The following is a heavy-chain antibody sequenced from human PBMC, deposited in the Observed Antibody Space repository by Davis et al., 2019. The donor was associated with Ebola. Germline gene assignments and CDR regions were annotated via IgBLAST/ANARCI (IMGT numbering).Heavy chain of an antibody. CDR2: IDPSDSYT. J-gene: IGHJ6*02. CDR1: GYSFTSYW. V-gene: IGHV5-10-1*01. Sequence: GESLKISCTGSGYSFTSYWISWVRQMPGKGLEWMGRIDPSDSYTNYSPSFHGHVTISADKSISTAYLQWSSLKASDTAMYYCARQDYYYYGMDVWGQGTTVTVSS. CDR3: ARQDYYYYGMDV.